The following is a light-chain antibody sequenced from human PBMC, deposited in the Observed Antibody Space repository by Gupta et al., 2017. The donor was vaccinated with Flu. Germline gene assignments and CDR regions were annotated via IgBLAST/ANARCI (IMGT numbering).Light chain of an antibody. CDR2: AAS. CDR1: QGIRND. Sequence: AVRMTQSPSSLSASVGDRVTITCRASQGIRNDLGWYQQKPGEAPNLLIYAASNLQSGVPSRFSGSGSGTDFTLTISSLQPEDFATYYCRQGDSYPWTFGQGTKVEIK. J-gene: IGKJ1*01. CDR3: RQGDSYPWT. V-gene: IGKV1-6*01.